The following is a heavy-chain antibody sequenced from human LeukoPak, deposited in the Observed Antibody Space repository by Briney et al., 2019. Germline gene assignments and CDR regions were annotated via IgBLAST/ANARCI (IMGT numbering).Heavy chain of an antibody. CDR3: ARRVRFYYFDY. V-gene: IGHV4-59*05. Sequence: SETLSLTCTVSGGSISSYYWSWIRQPPGKGLEWIGSIYYSGSTYYNPSLKSRVTISVDTSKNQFSLKLSSVTAADTAVYYCARRVRFYYFDYWGQGTLVTVSS. CDR2: IYYSGST. J-gene: IGHJ4*02. CDR1: GGSISSYY.